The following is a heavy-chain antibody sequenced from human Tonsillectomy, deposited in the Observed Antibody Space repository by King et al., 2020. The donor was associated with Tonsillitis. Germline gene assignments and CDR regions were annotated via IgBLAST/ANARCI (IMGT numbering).Heavy chain of an antibody. Sequence: VQLVESGGGLVTPGGCPRLSCAASGFTFSTYSMNWVRQAPGKGLEWVSSISSGGDYIYYADSLKGRFTISRDNARNSLYLQMNSLRAEDTAVYYCAREDSEDFDYWGQGTLVTVSS. CDR1: GFTFSTYS. D-gene: IGHD1-26*01. J-gene: IGHJ4*02. CDR2: ISSGGDYI. CDR3: AREDSEDFDY. V-gene: IGHV3-21*01.